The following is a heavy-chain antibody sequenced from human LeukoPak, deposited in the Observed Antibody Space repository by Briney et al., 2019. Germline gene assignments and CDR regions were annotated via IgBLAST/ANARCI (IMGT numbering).Heavy chain of an antibody. D-gene: IGHD4-17*01. V-gene: IGHV4-61*02. J-gene: IGHJ4*02. Sequence: KSSQTLSLTCTVSGGSISSGSYYWSWLRQPAGKGLEWIVRIYTSGSTNYNPSLQSRVTISVDTSKNPFPLKLTSVPAAATAVFYCARDHDYGDYYEYWGQGTLVTVPS. CDR1: GGSISSGSYY. CDR2: IYTSGST. CDR3: ARDHDYGDYYEY.